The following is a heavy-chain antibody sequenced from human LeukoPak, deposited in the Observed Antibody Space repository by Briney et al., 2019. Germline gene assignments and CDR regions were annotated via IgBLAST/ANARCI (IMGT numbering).Heavy chain of an antibody. CDR2: IIPIFGTA. D-gene: IGHD6-13*01. J-gene: IGHJ5*02. CDR1: GGTFSSYA. CDR3: APHTRDSSSWGPFDP. V-gene: IGHV1-69*06. Sequence: SVKVSCKASGGTFSSYAISWVRQAPGQGLEWMEGIIPIFGTANYAQKFQGRVTITADKSTSTAYMELSSLRSEDTAVYYCAPHTRDSSSWGPFDPWGQGTLVTVSS.